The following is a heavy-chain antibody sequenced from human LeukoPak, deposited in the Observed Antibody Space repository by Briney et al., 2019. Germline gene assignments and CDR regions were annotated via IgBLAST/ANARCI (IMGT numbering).Heavy chain of an antibody. V-gene: IGHV3-48*01. CDR1: GLSFGTYS. CDR3: ARILSLYYAMDV. Sequence: GGSLRLSCAASGLSFGTYSMKWVRQAPGKGLEWVSYIDSSSSTIHYAASVKAPFTISRHNTKKSVYLQMNSLRAEDTAVYYCARILSLYYAMDVWGQGTTVIVSS. J-gene: IGHJ6*02. D-gene: IGHD3-3*02. CDR2: IDSSSSTI.